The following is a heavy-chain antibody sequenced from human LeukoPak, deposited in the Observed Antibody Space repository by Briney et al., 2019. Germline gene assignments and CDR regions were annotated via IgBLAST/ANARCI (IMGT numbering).Heavy chain of an antibody. CDR1: GFSFRNYA. Sequence: PGGSLRLSCVASGFSFRNYAIHWVRQAPGNRLEYVSVINTDGRITYYADSVKGRFTISRDNSKNTVYLQMDSLRGEDMAVYYCTRDGGSFCDFDYWGQGALVTVSS. CDR2: INTDGRIT. V-gene: IGHV3-64*02. J-gene: IGHJ4*02. D-gene: IGHD1-26*01. CDR3: TRDGGSFCDFDY.